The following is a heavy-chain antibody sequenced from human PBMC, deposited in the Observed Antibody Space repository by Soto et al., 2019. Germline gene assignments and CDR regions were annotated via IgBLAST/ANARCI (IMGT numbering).Heavy chain of an antibody. CDR2: ISTNGIST. J-gene: IGHJ3*02. V-gene: IGHV3-64*01. D-gene: IGHD2-2*01. Sequence: EVQLVESGGGLVQPGGSLRLSCVVSGFTFSTSAMNWVRQAPGKGLEYVSTISTNGISTYYAKSVKGRFTISRDDSRNTLYLQMGSLRPENMAVYYCARGYCSTASCYPNDAFDIWGQGIVVTVSS. CDR1: GFTFSTSA. CDR3: ARGYCSTASCYPNDAFDI.